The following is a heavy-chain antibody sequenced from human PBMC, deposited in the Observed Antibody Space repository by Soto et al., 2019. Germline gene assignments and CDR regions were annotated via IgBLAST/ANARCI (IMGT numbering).Heavy chain of an antibody. J-gene: IGHJ1*01. CDR1: GYTFTSHG. CDR2: ISAYNGNT. CDR3: ARDYDILTGYYPAQYLQH. D-gene: IGHD3-9*01. Sequence: GASSEVSCKASGYTFTSHGISWVRQAPGQGLEWMGWISAYNGNTNYAQKLQGRVTMTTDTSTSTAYMELRSLRSDDTAVYYCARDYDILTGYYPAQYLQHWGQGTLVTVSS. V-gene: IGHV1-18*01.